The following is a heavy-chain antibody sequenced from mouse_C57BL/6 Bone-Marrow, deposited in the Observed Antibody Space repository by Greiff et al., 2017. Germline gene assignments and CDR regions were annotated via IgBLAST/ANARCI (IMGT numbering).Heavy chain of an antibody. D-gene: IGHD2-4*01. CDR2: ISSGSSTI. CDR3: ARGRLRRAFDY. Sequence: EVKLVESGGGLVKPGGSLKLSCAASGFTFSDYGMHWVRQAPEKGLEWVAYISSGSSTIYYADTVKGRFTISRDNDKNTLFLQMTSLRAEDTAMYYCARGRLRRAFDYWGQGTTLTVSS. CDR1: GFTFSDYG. V-gene: IGHV5-17*01. J-gene: IGHJ2*01.